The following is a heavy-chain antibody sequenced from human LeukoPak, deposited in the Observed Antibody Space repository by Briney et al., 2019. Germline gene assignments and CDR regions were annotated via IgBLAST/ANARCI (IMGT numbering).Heavy chain of an antibody. CDR2: IRSDSRSK. V-gene: IGHV3-30*02. D-gene: IGHD3-22*01. CDR1: GFTFSNYV. CDR3: ADSRQWVARY. J-gene: IGHJ1*01. Sequence: GGSLRLSCAASGFTFSNYVMHWVRQAPGKELEWVAFIRSDSRSKNYADSVKGRFTIPRDNSKTTLYLQMDSLRDEDTAVYYCADSRQWVARYWGQGTLVTVFS.